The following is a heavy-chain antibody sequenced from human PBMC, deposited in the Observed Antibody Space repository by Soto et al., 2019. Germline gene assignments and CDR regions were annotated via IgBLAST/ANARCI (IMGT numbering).Heavy chain of an antibody. CDR3: ARDKGYCSDTSCPDFDY. CDR1: GYTLTNFY. D-gene: IGHD2-15*01. V-gene: IGHV1-46*01. Sequence: ASVKVSCKASGYTLTNFYIHWVRQAPGQGLEWMGIINPNGGSTNYAHNFQGRVTITRDTSTSTAYMDLSSLRSEDTAVYYCARDKGYCSDTSCPDFDYWGQGTLVTVSS. CDR2: INPNGGST. J-gene: IGHJ4*02.